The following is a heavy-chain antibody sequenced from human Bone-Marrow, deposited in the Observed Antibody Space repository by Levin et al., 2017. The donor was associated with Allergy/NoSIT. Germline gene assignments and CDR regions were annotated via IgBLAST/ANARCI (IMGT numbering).Heavy chain of an antibody. CDR3: AKDQGYNWNYGGWFDP. CDR1: GFTFNTYA. CDR2: ISGGGGIT. J-gene: IGHJ5*02. Sequence: GESLKISCAASGFTFNTYAMTWVRQAPGKGLEWVSGISGGGGITDYADSVKGRFTISRDNSKNTLHLQMNSLRVEDTAVYYCAKDQGYNWNYGGWFDPWGQGTLVTVSS. V-gene: IGHV3-23*01. D-gene: IGHD1-7*01.